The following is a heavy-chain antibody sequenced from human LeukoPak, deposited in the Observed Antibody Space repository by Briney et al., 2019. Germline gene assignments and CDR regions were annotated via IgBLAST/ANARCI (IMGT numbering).Heavy chain of an antibody. V-gene: IGHV1-2*06. CDR2: INPNIPNTGDT. Sequence: ASVKVSCKASGYTFIDYYIHWVRQAPGQGLECMGRINPNIPNTGDTDYAQNFQGRVTLTRDTPTRTAFMELNRLTSDDTAVYYCARTSIAARRADFDYWGQGTVVTVSS. CDR3: ARTSIAARRADFDY. J-gene: IGHJ4*02. D-gene: IGHD6-6*01. CDR1: GYTFIDYY.